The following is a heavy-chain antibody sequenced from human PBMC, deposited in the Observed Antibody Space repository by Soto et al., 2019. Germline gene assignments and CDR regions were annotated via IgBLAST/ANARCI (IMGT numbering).Heavy chain of an antibody. CDR2: IKQDGSEK. Sequence: GGSLRLSCAASGFTFSSYWMSWVRQAPGKGLEWVANIKQDGSEKYYVDSVKGRFTISRDNAKNSLYLQMNSLRAEDTAVYYCAKDKITGLFDYWGQGTLVTVSS. CDR1: GFTFSSYW. V-gene: IGHV3-7*01. CDR3: AKDKITGLFDY. J-gene: IGHJ4*02. D-gene: IGHD2-8*02.